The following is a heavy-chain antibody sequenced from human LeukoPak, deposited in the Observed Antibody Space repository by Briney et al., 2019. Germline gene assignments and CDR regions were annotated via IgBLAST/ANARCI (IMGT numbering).Heavy chain of an antibody. D-gene: IGHD5-18*01. Sequence: PSETLSLTCTVSGGSISSSSYYWGWIRQPPGKGLEWIGSIYYSGSTYYNPSLKSRVTMSVDTSKNQFSLKLSSVTAADTAVYYCARGGYSYDRFDYWGQGTLVTVSS. J-gene: IGHJ4*02. CDR1: GGSISSSSYY. CDR3: ARGGYSYDRFDY. V-gene: IGHV4-39*07. CDR2: IYYSGST.